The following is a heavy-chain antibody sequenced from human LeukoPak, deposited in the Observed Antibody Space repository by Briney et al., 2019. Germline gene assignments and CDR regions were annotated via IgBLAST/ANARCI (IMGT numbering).Heavy chain of an antibody. V-gene: IGHV4-34*01. Sequence: SETLSLTCAVYGGSFSGYYWSWIRQPPGKGLEWIGEINHSGSTNYNPSLKSRVTISVDTSKNQFSLKLSSVDAADTAVYYCARGYSNTFWSGYYTHYYYYYYMDVWGKGTTVTVSS. CDR2: INHSGST. CDR3: ARGYSNTFWSGYYTHYYYYYYMDV. J-gene: IGHJ6*03. CDR1: GGSFSGYY. D-gene: IGHD3-3*01.